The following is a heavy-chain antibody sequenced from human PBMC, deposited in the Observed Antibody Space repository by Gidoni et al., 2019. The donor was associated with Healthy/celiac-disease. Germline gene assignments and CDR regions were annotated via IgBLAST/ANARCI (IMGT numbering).Heavy chain of an antibody. CDR1: GFTFSSYS. Sequence: EVQLVESGGGLVKPGGSLRLSCAASGFTFSSYSLIWVRQAPGKGLEWVSSISSSSSYIYYADSVKGRFTISRDNAKNSLYLQMNSLRAEDTAVYYCARDREGQLLWFGSHGYYYGMDVWGQGTTVTVSS. D-gene: IGHD3-10*01. J-gene: IGHJ6*02. CDR2: ISSSSSYI. CDR3: ARDREGQLLWFGSHGYYYGMDV. V-gene: IGHV3-21*01.